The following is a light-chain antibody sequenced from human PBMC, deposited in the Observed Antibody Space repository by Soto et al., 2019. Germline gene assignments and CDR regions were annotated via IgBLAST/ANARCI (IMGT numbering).Light chain of an antibody. Sequence: QAVVTQAPSASGTPGQRVTISCSGSNSNIGSNTVTWYQQVPGTAPKLLIYSNDQRPSGVPDRFSGSKSGTSASLAIAGLQSEDEADYYCAAWDDSLNGWVFGGGTKLTVL. CDR2: SND. J-gene: IGLJ3*02. CDR3: AAWDDSLNGWV. CDR1: NSNIGSNT. V-gene: IGLV1-44*01.